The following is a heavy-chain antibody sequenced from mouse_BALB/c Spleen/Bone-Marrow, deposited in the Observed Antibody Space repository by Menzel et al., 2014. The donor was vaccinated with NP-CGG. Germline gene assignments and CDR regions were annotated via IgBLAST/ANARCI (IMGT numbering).Heavy chain of an antibody. CDR2: ISSGGGGT. CDR3: ARPHTGTEGDYLAMGY. D-gene: IGHD4-1*01. V-gene: IGHV5-12-1*01. CDR1: GFAFSNYD. J-gene: IGHJ4*01. Sequence: EVQLQQSGGGLVKPGGSLKFSCAASGFAFSNYDMSWVRQTPEKRPEWVAYISSGGGGTYYPDTVKGRFTISRDNAKKTLYLQMSSLKSEDTVMCYWARPHTGTEGDYLAMGYWGQGSSVPASS.